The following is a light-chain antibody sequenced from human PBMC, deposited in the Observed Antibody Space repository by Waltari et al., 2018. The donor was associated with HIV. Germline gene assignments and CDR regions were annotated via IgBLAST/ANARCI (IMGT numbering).Light chain of an antibody. CDR2: QGN. Sequence: SYELTQPPSVSVSPGQTASITCSGDNLGKKHVCWYQQKPGQSPVLVIYQGNKRPSGIPDRFSGSNSGNTATLTFSGTQSVDEATYYCQAWDGSTAVFGGGTKLTVL. CDR1: NLGKKH. J-gene: IGLJ2*01. V-gene: IGLV3-1*01. CDR3: QAWDGSTAV.